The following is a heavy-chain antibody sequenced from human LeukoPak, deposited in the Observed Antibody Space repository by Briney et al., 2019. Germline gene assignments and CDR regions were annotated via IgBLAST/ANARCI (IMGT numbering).Heavy chain of an antibody. J-gene: IGHJ6*02. CDR3: ARGSNRPRGYYYYYYGMDV. Sequence: PSETLSLTRAVYGGSFSGYYWSWIRQPPGKGLEWIGEINHSGSTNYNPSLKSRVTISVDTSKNQFSLKLSSVTAADTAVYYCARGSNRPRGYYYYYYGMDVWGQGTTVTVSS. CDR2: INHSGST. D-gene: IGHD1-1*01. V-gene: IGHV4-34*01. CDR1: GGSFSGYY.